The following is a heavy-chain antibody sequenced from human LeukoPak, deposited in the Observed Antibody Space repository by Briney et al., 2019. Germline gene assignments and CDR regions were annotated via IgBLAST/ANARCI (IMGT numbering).Heavy chain of an antibody. CDR1: GFTFSSYT. V-gene: IGHV3-21*01. D-gene: IGHD5-18*01. Sequence: GGSLRLSCAASGFTFSSYTMNWVRQAPGKGLEWVSSISSSSSYIYYADSVKGRFTISRDNAKNSLYLQMNSLRAEDTAVYYCARADWDTAMIDYWGQGTLVTVSS. CDR2: ISSSSSYI. J-gene: IGHJ4*02. CDR3: ARADWDTAMIDY.